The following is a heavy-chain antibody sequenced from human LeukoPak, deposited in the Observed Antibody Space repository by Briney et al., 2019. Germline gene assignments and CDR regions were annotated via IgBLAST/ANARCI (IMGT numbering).Heavy chain of an antibody. CDR3: ARGPDRDDIVVVPAARGAFDY. V-gene: IGHV4-34*01. J-gene: IGHJ4*02. CDR2: INHSGST. D-gene: IGHD2-2*01. CDR1: GGSFSGYY. Sequence: PSETLSLTCAVYGGSFSGYYWSWIRQPPGKGLEWIGEINHSGSTNYNPSLKSRVTISVDTSKNQFSLKLSSVTAADTAVYYCARGPDRDDIVVVPAARGAFDYWGQGTLVTVSS.